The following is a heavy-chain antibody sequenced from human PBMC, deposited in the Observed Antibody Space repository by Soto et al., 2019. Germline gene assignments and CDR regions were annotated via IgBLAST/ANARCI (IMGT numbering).Heavy chain of an antibody. D-gene: IGHD2-15*01. J-gene: IGHJ6*02. Sequence: PGGALRLSCAASGFPFSSYSMNWVRQAPGKGLEWVSSISSSSSYIYYADSVKGRFTISRDNAKNSLYLQMNSLRAEDTAVYYCARAAGIVVVVAATPDYYYGMDVWGQGTTVTVSS. CDR3: ARAAGIVVVVAATPDYYYGMDV. V-gene: IGHV3-21*01. CDR2: ISSSSSYI. CDR1: GFPFSSYS.